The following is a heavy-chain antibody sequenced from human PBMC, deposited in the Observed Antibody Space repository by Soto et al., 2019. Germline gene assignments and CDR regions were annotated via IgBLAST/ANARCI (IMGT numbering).Heavy chain of an antibody. D-gene: IGHD7-27*01. CDR3: AAGTGRTDYDS. CDR2: IMSKTDGGTT. J-gene: IGHJ4*02. Sequence: EVLLVESGGGLVTPGGSVRLSCAASGLACSNAWMSWVRQAPGKGLEWVGRIMSKTDGGTTDYAAPVKDRFIMSRDDSKNTLYLHMNSLKTEDTAVYYCAAGTGRTDYDSWGQGTLVTVSS. CDR1: GLACSNAW. V-gene: IGHV3-15*01.